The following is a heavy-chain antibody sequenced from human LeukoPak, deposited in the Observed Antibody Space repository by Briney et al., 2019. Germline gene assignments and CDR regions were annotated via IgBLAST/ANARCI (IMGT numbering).Heavy chain of an antibody. CDR2: IYYSGST. V-gene: IGHV4-39*01. CDR3: ARHFAGSTGTTTRDY. Sequence: SETLSLTCTVSGDSISGSSYYWGWIRQPPGKGLELIGSIYYSGSTYYNPSLKSRVTISVDTSKNHFSLKLSSVTAAETAVYYCARHFAGSTGTTTRDYWGQGTLATVSS. J-gene: IGHJ4*02. D-gene: IGHD1-1*01. CDR1: GDSISGSSYY.